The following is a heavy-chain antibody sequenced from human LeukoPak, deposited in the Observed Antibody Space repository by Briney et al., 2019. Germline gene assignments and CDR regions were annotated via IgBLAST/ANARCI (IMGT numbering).Heavy chain of an antibody. J-gene: IGHJ5*02. D-gene: IGHD3-10*01. CDR1: GFTVSSNY. CDR3: ARETYYYGSGSYYGWFDP. V-gene: IGHV3-53*01. CDR2: IYSGGST. Sequence: GGSLRLSCAASGFTVSSNYMSWVRQAPGKGLEWVSVIYSGGSTYYADSVKGRFTISRDNSKNTLYLQMNSLRAEDTAVYYCARETYYYGSGSYYGWFDPWGQGTLVTVSS.